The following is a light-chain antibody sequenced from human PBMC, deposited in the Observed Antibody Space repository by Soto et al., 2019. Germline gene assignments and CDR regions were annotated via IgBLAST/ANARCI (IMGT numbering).Light chain of an antibody. CDR3: QQYNNWPRT. J-gene: IGKJ1*01. V-gene: IGKV3-15*01. CDR1: QSVSSN. Sequence: EIVLTQSPGTLSLSPGERATLSSRASQSVSSNLAWYQQKPGQAPRLLIYGASTRATGIPARFSGSGSGTEFTLTISSLQSEDFAVYYCQQYNNWPRTFGQGTKVDIK. CDR2: GAS.